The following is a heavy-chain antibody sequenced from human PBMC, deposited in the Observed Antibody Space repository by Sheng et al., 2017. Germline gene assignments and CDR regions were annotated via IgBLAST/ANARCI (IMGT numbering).Heavy chain of an antibody. CDR2: VNHSGST. CDR1: GGSFSGYY. D-gene: IGHD3-10*01. CDR3: ASGQGDGANMVRGVIGVY. Sequence: QVQLQQWGAGLLKPSETLSLTCAVYGGSFSGYYWSWIRQPPREGAWSGLGKVNHSGSTNYNPSLKSRVTISVDTSKNQFSLKLSSVTAADTAVYYCASGQGDGANMVRGVIGVYWGQGTLVTVSS. V-gene: IGHV4-34*01. J-gene: IGHJ4*02.